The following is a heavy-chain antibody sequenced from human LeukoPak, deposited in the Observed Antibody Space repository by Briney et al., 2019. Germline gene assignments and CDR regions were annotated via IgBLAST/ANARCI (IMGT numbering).Heavy chain of an antibody. J-gene: IGHJ4*02. V-gene: IGHV4-4*09. CDR3: ARLGSYHDF. Sequence: SETLSLTCTVSGASISNYYWSWIRQTPEKGLEWMGHIHSSGGSSYYPSLKSRLTLSIDTSRNQLSLKLPSVAAADTAVYFCARLGSYHDFWGQGALVTVSS. CDR1: GASISNYY. D-gene: IGHD1-26*01. CDR2: IHSSGGS.